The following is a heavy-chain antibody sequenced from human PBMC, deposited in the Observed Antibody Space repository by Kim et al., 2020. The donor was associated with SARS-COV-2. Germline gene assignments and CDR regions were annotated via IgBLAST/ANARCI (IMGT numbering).Heavy chain of an antibody. Sequence: SETLSLTCAVYGGSFSGYYWSWIRQPPGKGLEWIGEINHSGSTNYNPSLKSRVTISVDTSKNQFSLKLSSVTAADTAVYYCARVPWYNRNHGGAFDIWGQGTMVTVSS. V-gene: IGHV4-34*01. CDR2: INHSGST. D-gene: IGHD1-20*01. CDR3: ARVPWYNRNHGGAFDI. J-gene: IGHJ3*02. CDR1: GGSFSGYY.